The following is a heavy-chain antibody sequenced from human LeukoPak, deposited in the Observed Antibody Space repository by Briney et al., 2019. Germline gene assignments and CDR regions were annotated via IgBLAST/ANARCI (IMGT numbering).Heavy chain of an antibody. J-gene: IGHJ4*02. CDR2: INPNSGGS. CDR3: AREDISSGWYF. CDR1: GYTFTGYY. V-gene: IGHV1-2*02. Sequence: ASVKVSCKASGYTFTGYYMHWVRQAPGQGLEWMGWINPNSGGSNYAQKFQGRVTKTRDTSISTAYMELSRLRSDDTAVYYCAREDISSGWYFGGQGTLVTVSS. D-gene: IGHD6-19*01.